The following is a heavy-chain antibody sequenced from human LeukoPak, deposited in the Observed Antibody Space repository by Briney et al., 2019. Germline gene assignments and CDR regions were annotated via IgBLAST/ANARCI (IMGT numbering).Heavy chain of an antibody. V-gene: IGHV1-18*01. CDR1: GYTFTSYG. J-gene: IGHJ4*02. D-gene: IGHD6-19*01. Sequence: ASVKVSCKASGYTFTSYGISWVRQAPGQGLEWMGWISAYNGNTNYAQKLQGRVTMTTDTSTSTAYMELRMLRSDDTAVYYCARDGYSSGWLWWYFDYWGQGTLVTVSS. CDR3: ARDGYSSGWLWWYFDY. CDR2: ISAYNGNT.